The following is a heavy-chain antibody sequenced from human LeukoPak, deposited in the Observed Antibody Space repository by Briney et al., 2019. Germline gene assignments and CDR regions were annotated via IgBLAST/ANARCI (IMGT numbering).Heavy chain of an antibody. D-gene: IGHD3-10*01. V-gene: IGHV3-23*01. Sequence: GGSLRLSRAASGFTFSSYAMSWVRQAPGKGLEWVSDISGSGGSTYYADSVKGRFTISRDNSKNTLYLQMSSLRAEDTAVYYCAKGGRGILWPSGQYYYYYYMDVWGKGTTVTISS. CDR2: ISGSGGST. CDR3: AKGGRGILWPSGQYYYYYYMDV. J-gene: IGHJ6*03. CDR1: GFTFSSYA.